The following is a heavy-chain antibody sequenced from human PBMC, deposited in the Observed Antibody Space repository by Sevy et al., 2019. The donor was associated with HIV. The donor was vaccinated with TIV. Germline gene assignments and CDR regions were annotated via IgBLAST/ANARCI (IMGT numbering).Heavy chain of an antibody. D-gene: IGHD3-9*01. Sequence: GGSLRLSCAASGFTFSSYAMHWVRQAPGKGLEWVAVISYDGSNKYYADSVKGRFTISRDNSKNTLYLQMNSLRAEDTAVYYCAREGPYYDILTGYYTHGGYYGMDVWGQWTTVTVSS. V-gene: IGHV3-30-3*01. CDR2: ISYDGSNK. CDR3: AREGPYYDILTGYYTHGGYYGMDV. J-gene: IGHJ6*02. CDR1: GFTFSSYA.